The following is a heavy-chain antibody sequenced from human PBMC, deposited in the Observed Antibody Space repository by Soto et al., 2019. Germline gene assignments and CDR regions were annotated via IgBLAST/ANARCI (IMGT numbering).Heavy chain of an antibody. D-gene: IGHD3-9*01. J-gene: IGHJ4*02. V-gene: IGHV1-2*04. CDR2: INPNSGGT. Sequence: ASGKVSCRASGYTFTGCYMPWVRQAPGQGLEWMGWINPNSGGTNYAQKFQGWVTMTRDTSISTAYMELSRLRSDDTAVYYCARGSDVTYYDILTGLTADDWGQGTLVTVSS. CDR3: ARGSDVTYYDILTGLTADD. CDR1: GYTFTGCY.